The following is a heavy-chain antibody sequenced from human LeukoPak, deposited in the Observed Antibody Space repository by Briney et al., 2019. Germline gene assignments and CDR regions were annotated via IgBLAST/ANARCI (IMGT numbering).Heavy chain of an antibody. V-gene: IGHV1-2*02. J-gene: IGHJ4*02. Sequence: GASVKVSCRASGYTFTDNYMHWVRQAPGQGLEWVGRIIPNSGDTLYAQKFKGRVTMTRDTSISTAYMELRSLRSDDTAVYYCARSVAGTEDYWGQGTLVTVSS. CDR2: IIPNSGDT. CDR3: ARSVAGTEDY. CDR1: GYTFTDNY. D-gene: IGHD6-19*01.